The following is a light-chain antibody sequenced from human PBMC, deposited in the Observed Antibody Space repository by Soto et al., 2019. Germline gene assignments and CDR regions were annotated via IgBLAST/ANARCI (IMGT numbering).Light chain of an antibody. V-gene: IGKV1-27*01. CDR2: AAS. CDR1: QGISNY. J-gene: IGKJ1*01. CDR3: QKYNSAFWT. Sequence: DIQMTQSPSSLSASVGDRVTITCRASQGISNYLAWYQQKPGKVPKLLIYAASTLQSGVPSRFSGSGSGTDFTLTISSLRPEDVATYYCQKYNSAFWTFGQGTKVEIK.